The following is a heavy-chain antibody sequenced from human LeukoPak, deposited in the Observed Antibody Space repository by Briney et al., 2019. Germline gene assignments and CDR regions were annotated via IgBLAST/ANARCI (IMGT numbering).Heavy chain of an antibody. J-gene: IGHJ4*02. V-gene: IGHV4-59*01. Sequence: SETLSLTCTVSGGSISGYYWSWIRQPPGKGLEWIGYIYYSGSTNYNPSLKSRVTISVDTSKNQFSLKLSSVTAADTAVYYCASSGSSSPFDYWGQGTLVTVSS. D-gene: IGHD6-6*01. CDR1: GGSISGYY. CDR2: IYYSGST. CDR3: ASSGSSSPFDY.